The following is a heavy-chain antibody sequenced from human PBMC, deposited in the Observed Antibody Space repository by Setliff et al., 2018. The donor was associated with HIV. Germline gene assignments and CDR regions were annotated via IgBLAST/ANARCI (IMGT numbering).Heavy chain of an antibody. CDR3: ARDPAPSSSASYFQH. J-gene: IGHJ1*01. Sequence: ASVKVSCKASGYTFTSYGISWVRQAPGQGLEWMGWISAYNGNTNYAQKLKGRVTMTTDTSTSTVYMELSSLRSEDTAVYYCARDPAPSSSASYFQHWGQGTPVTVSS. CDR1: GYTFTSYG. CDR2: ISAYNGNT. V-gene: IGHV1-18*01. D-gene: IGHD6-6*01.